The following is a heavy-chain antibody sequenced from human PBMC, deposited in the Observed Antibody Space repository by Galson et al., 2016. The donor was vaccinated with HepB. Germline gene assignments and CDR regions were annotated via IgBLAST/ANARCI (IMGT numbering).Heavy chain of an antibody. D-gene: IGHD1-26*01. CDR1: GYTFSSFR. V-gene: IGHV1-18*01. CDR2: ISPYNGNR. CDR3: ARGREGGTYPRADFLHH. Sequence: SVKVSCKASGYTFSSFRITWVRQAPGQGLEWMGWISPYNGNRNYTQTLQGGVTLTTDTSTSTAYMELRSLRSDDTAVYYCARGREGGTYPRADFLHHWGQGTLVTVSS. J-gene: IGHJ1*01.